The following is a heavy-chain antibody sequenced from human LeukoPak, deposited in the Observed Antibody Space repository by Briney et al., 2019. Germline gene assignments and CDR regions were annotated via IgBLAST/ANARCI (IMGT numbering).Heavy chain of an antibody. D-gene: IGHD6-19*01. Sequence: SETLSLTCTVSGGSISSYYWSWIRQPPGKGLEWIGYIYYSGSTNYNPSLKSRVAISVDTSKNQFSLKLSSVTAADTAVYYCARSSVADPLEIDYWGQGTLVTVSS. V-gene: IGHV4-59*08. J-gene: IGHJ4*02. CDR1: GGSISSYY. CDR2: IYYSGST. CDR3: ARSSVADPLEIDY.